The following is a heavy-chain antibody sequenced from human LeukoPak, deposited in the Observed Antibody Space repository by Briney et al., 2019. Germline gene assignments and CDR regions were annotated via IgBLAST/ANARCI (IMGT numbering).Heavy chain of an antibody. CDR2: IKQDGSEK. CDR3: AARSSGNPYF. D-gene: IGHD1-26*01. V-gene: IGHV3-7*03. J-gene: IGHJ4*02. CDR1: GLTLSNYW. Sequence: PGGSLRLSCTASGLTLSNYWMIWVRQAPGEGLQWVAKIKQDGSEKYYVDSVKGRFTISRDNAENSLYLQMNSLRVEDTAVYYCAARSSGNPYFWGQGTLVTVSS.